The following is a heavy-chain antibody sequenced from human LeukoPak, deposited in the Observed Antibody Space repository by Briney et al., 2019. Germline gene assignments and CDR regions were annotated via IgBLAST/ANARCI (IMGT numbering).Heavy chain of an antibody. CDR3: ARADSNNVFDY. CDR1: RYTFTSHA. V-gene: IGHV1-3*04. D-gene: IGHD3-22*01. CDR2: ITTDNGNT. J-gene: IGHJ4*02. Sequence: ASVKVSCKASRYTFTSHAIHWVRQAPGQRLVWMGWITTDNGNTKYSQKFQGRVTITRDTSASTAYMELSSLRSEDTAVYYCARADSNNVFDYWGQGTLVTVSS.